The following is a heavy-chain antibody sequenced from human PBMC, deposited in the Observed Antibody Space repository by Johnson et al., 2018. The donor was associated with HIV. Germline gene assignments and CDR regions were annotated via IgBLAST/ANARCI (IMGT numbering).Heavy chain of an antibody. D-gene: IGHD6-19*01. CDR2: ISYDGSNK. V-gene: IGHV3-30*18. J-gene: IGHJ3*02. Sequence: VQLVESGGGVVQPGRSQRLSCAASGFSFSNYGMHWVRQAPGKGLEWVAVISYDGSNKYYADSVKGRFTISRDNSKNTLYLQMNSLRAEDTAVYYCAKRGSGWPSDAFDIWGQGTMVTVSS. CDR3: AKRGSGWPSDAFDI. CDR1: GFSFSNYG.